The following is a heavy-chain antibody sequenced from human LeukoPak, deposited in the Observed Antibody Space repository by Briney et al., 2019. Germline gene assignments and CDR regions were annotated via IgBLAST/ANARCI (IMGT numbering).Heavy chain of an antibody. J-gene: IGHJ6*03. CDR3: ARLRSGYSYYYYYYMDV. CDR2: IYYSGST. Sequence: PSETLSLTCTVSGVSISSSSYYWGCIRQPPGKGLESIGSIYYSGSTYYNPSLKSRVTISVDTSKNQFSLKLSSVTAADTAVYYGARLRSGYSYYYYYYMDVWGKGTTVTVSS. V-gene: IGHV4-39*07. D-gene: IGHD3-3*01. CDR1: GVSISSSSYY.